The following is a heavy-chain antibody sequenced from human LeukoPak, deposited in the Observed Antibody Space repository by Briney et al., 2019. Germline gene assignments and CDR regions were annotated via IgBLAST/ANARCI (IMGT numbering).Heavy chain of an antibody. D-gene: IGHD2-21*02. CDR3: ARDETVRGRFAP. Sequence: GGSLRLPCAASGFTFSSYSMNWVRQAPGKGLEWVSSISSSSSYIYYADSVKGRFTISRDNAKNSLYLQMNSLRAEDTAVYYCARDETVRGRFAPWGQGTLVSVSS. J-gene: IGHJ5*02. V-gene: IGHV3-21*01. CDR1: GFTFSSYS. CDR2: ISSSSSYI.